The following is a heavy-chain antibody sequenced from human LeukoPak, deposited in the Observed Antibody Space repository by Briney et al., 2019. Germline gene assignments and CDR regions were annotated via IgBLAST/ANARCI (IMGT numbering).Heavy chain of an antibody. CDR1: GYTFTGYY. CDR3: ARVVVRGVDLDAFDI. J-gene: IGHJ3*02. CDR2: INPNSGGT. V-gene: IGHV1-2*02. D-gene: IGHD3-10*01. Sequence: ASVKVSCKASGYTFTGYYMHWVRQAPGQGLEWMGWINPNSGGTNYAQKFQGRVTMTRDTSTSTAYMELSRLRSDDTAVYYCARVVVRGVDLDAFDIWGQGTMVTVSS.